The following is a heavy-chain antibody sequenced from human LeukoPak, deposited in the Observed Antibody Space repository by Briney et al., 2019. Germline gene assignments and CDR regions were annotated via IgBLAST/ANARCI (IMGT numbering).Heavy chain of an antibody. V-gene: IGHV1-69*02. CDR3: ARKSAKNSGSYYE. CDR2: IIPILGIA. CDR1: GGTFSSYT. Sequence: SVKVSCKASGGTFSSYTISWVRQAPGQGLEWMGRIIPILGIANYAQKFQGRVTITADKSTSTAYMELSSLRSADTAVYYCARKSAKNSGSYYEWGQGTLVTVSS. J-gene: IGHJ4*02. D-gene: IGHD1-26*01.